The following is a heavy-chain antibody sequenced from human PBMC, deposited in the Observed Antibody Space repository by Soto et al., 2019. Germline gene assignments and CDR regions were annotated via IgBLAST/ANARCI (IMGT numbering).Heavy chain of an antibody. D-gene: IGHD6-19*01. CDR3: ARGRIAVAGRWYFDL. CDR1: GGTFSSYA. Sequence: QVQLVQSGAEVKKPGSSVKVSCKASGGTFSSYAISWVRQAPGQGLEWMGGIIPIFGTANYAQKFQGRVTITADESTSTAYMELSRLRSEDTAVYYCARGRIAVAGRWYFDLWGRGTLVTVSS. J-gene: IGHJ2*01. CDR2: IIPIFGTA. V-gene: IGHV1-69*01.